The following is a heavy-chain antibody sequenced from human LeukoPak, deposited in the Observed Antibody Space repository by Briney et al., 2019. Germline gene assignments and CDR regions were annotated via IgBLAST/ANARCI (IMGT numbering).Heavy chain of an antibody. D-gene: IGHD3-10*01. CDR3: AKSNGYGLVDI. J-gene: IGHJ3*02. Sequence: GSLRLSCAASGFTFSTYSMNWVRQAPGKGLEWIGDINHSGSTNYNPSLKSPVTISVDTSKNQFSLKLNSVTAADTAVYYCAKSNGYGLVDIWGQGTMVTVSS. CDR2: INHSGST. CDR1: GFTFSTYS. V-gene: IGHV4-34*08.